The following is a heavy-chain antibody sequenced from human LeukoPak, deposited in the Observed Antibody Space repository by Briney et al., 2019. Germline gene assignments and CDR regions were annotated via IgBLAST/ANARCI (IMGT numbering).Heavy chain of an antibody. D-gene: IGHD3-10*01. CDR2: ISSSSNYL. J-gene: IGHJ4*02. Sequence: GGSLRLSCSASGFTFSSYSMNWVRQAPGEGLELVSSISSSSNYLYNADSVKGRFTTSRDNAKNSLYLQMNSLRAEDTAVYYCARVYFGSGSLNFDYWGQGTLVTVSS. CDR3: ARVYFGSGSLNFDY. V-gene: IGHV3-21*01. CDR1: GFTFSSYS.